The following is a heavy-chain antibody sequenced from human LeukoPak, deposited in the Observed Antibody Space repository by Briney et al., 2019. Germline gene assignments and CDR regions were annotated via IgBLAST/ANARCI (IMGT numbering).Heavy chain of an antibody. J-gene: IGHJ6*04. D-gene: IGHD2-15*01. CDR1: GGSTSSTSFS. Sequence: SETLSLTCAISGGSTSSTSFSWNWLRQSPGKGLEWIVTVYYSGRTNYSPSFNSRVTISVATSKTQFSLTLTSVSAADTAFYCFTTSVSTWSHTTNSCSSCLDVWGKGTPVTVSS. V-gene: IGHV4-39*01. CDR3: TTSVSTWSHTTNSCSSCLDV. CDR2: VYYSGRT.